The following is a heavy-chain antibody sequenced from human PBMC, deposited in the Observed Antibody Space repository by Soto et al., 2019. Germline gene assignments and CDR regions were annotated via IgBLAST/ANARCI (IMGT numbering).Heavy chain of an antibody. V-gene: IGHV1-18*01. CDR3: AREDIQDIVVVVVAPEGLGY. CDR1: GYTFTSYG. J-gene: IGHJ4*02. Sequence: ASVKVSCKASGYTFTSYGISWVRQAPGQGLERMGRISGYNGNSNYAQNLQGRVTMTTDTSTSTAYMELRSLRSDDTAVYYCAREDIQDIVVVVVAPEGLGYWGQGTLVTVSS. D-gene: IGHD2-15*01. CDR2: ISGYNGNS.